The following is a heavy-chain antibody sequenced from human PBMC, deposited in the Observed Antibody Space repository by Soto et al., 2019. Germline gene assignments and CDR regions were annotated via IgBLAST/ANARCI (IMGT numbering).Heavy chain of an antibody. CDR2: LNSYGNII. Sequence: PGGSLRLSCTASGFTFSSYEMNWVRQAPGKGLEWISYLNSYGNIINYADSVRGRFTISRDNSKNTVYLQMNSLGAEDTAVYYCAKVLWVGRSIDYWGQGMLVTVSS. CDR3: AKVLWVGRSIDY. J-gene: IGHJ4*02. V-gene: IGHV3-48*03. CDR1: GFTFSSYE. D-gene: IGHD3-10*01.